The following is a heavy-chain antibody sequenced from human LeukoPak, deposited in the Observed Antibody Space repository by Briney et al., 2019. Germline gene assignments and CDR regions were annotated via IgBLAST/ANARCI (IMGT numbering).Heavy chain of an antibody. CDR1: GFTFSSYS. Sequence: PGGSLRLSCAASGFTFSSYSMNWVRQAPGKGLEWVSHIRSSSETFYADSVKGRFTISRDNARNSLYLQMNNLRGEEPAKYCWARDGGNSGFGCDLWGQGTLVTVSS. J-gene: IGHJ5*02. V-gene: IGHV3-48*01. CDR2: IRSSSET. D-gene: IGHD6-19*01. CDR3: ARDGGNSGFGCDL.